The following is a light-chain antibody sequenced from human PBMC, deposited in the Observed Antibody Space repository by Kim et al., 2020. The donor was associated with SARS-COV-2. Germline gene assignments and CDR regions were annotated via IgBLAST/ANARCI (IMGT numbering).Light chain of an antibody. CDR2: GAS. V-gene: IGKV3-20*01. J-gene: IGKJ2*01. CDR1: QSVNSNY. Sequence: EIVVTQSPGTLSLSPGERATLSCRTSQSVNSNYLAWHQHKVGQAPRLLIYGASNRATGIPDRFSGSGSGTDFTLTISRLEPEDFAVYCCQQYGRTPDTFGQGTRLEIK. CDR3: QQYGRTPDT.